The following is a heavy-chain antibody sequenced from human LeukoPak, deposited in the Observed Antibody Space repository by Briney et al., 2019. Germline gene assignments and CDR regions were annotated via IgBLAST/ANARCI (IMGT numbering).Heavy chain of an antibody. CDR2: ISAYNGNT. J-gene: IGHJ4*02. D-gene: IGHD3-9*01. CDR3: ARSGDDILTGYYNVAFDY. CDR1: GYTFTSYG. Sequence: ASVKVSCKASGYTFTSYGISWVRQAPGQGLEWMGWISAYNGNTNYAQKLQGRVTMTTDTSTSTAYVELRSLRSDDTAVYYCARSGDDILTGYYNVAFDYWGQGTLVTVSS. V-gene: IGHV1-18*01.